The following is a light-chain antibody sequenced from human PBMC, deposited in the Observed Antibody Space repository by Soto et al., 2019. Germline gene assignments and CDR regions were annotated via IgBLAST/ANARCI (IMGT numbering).Light chain of an antibody. V-gene: IGLV2-8*01. CDR1: SSDVGAYKF. Sequence: QSALTQPPSASGSPGQSVTISCTGTSSDVGAYKFVSWYQQNPGKAPKLIIYDVTKRPTGVPDRFSGSKSGNTASLTVSGLQAEDEADYYCSSYAGNSNYVFXSGTKVTVL. CDR2: DVT. J-gene: IGLJ1*01. CDR3: SSYAGNSNYV.